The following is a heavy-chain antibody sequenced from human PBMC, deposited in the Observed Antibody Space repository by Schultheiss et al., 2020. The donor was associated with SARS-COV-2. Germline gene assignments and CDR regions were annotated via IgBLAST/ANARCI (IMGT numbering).Heavy chain of an antibody. Sequence: SETLSLTCAVYGGSFSGYYSSWIRQPPGKGLEWIGEINHSGSTNYNPSLKSRVTISVDTSKNQFSLKLSSVTAADTAVYYCARGNSGYDFDYWGQGTLVTVSS. CDR1: GGSFSGYY. V-gene: IGHV4-34*01. CDR3: ARGNSGYDFDY. CDR2: INHSGST. D-gene: IGHD5-12*01. J-gene: IGHJ4*02.